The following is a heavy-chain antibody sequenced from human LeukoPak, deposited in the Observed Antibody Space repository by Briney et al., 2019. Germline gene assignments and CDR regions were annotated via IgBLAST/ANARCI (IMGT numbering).Heavy chain of an antibody. V-gene: IGHV3-48*04. CDR3: ARDPSSSGYADY. CDR1: GFTFTSYA. D-gene: IGHD3-22*01. Sequence: GGSLRLSCAASGFTFTSYAMNWVRQAPGKGLEWVSYISSSGSTIYYADSVKGRFTISRDNAKNSLYLQMNSLRAEDTAIYYCARDPSSSGYADYWGQGTLVTVSS. CDR2: ISSSGSTI. J-gene: IGHJ4*02.